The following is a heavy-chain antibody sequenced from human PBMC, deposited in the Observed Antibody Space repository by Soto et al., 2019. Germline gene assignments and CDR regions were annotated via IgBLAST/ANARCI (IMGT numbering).Heavy chain of an antibody. CDR1: GFTFSSSS. V-gene: IGHV3-21*01. J-gene: IGHJ4*02. D-gene: IGHD6-13*01. CDR3: ARDLTSIAAAGPFDH. CDR2: ISSSSSYI. Sequence: EVQLVESGGGLVKPGGSLRLSCAASGFTFSSSSMNWVRQAPGKGLEWVSTISSSSSYIYYADSVKGRFTISRDNAKNSLYLQMNRLRAEETDVYYCARDLTSIAAAGPFDHLGQGSRVTVSS.